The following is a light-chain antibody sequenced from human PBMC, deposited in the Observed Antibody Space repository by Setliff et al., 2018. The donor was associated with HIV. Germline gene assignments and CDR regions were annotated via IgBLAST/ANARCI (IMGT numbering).Light chain of an antibody. Sequence: QSALTQPHSVSGSPGQSVTISCTGTSSDIGDYNFVSWYQSYPGKAPELIIYDVSERPSGVPDRFSGSKSGNTASLTISGLQAEDEADYYCCSYAGSFTILFGGGTKVTVL. J-gene: IGLJ2*01. CDR3: CSYAGSFTIL. CDR2: DVS. CDR1: SSDIGDYNF. V-gene: IGLV2-11*01.